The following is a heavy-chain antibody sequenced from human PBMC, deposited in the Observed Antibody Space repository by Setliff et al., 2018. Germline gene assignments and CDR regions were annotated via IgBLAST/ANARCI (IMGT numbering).Heavy chain of an antibody. J-gene: IGHJ4*02. CDR2: INHRGST. Sequence: ETLSLTCAAYGGTFSDYHWTRIRQSPEKGLGWIGEINHRGSTNYNPSLKSRVTISIDTSRDQFSLKLISMIAADTAVYYCARGRNIAARLLDSWGQGTLVTVSS. V-gene: IGHV4-34*01. CDR1: GGTFSDYH. D-gene: IGHD6-6*01. CDR3: ARGRNIAARLLDS.